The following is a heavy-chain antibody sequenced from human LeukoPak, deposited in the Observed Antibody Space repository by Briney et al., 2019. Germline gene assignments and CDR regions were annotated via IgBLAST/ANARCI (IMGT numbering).Heavy chain of an antibody. CDR3: ARSMLTIPIPGGY. CDR1: GFTFSSYG. J-gene: IGHJ4*02. Sequence: GGSLRLSCAASGFTFSSYGMSWVRQAPGKGLEWVSAISGSGGSTYYADSVKGRFTISRDNSKNTLYLQMNSLRAEDTAVYYCARSMLTIPIPGGYWGQGTLVTVSS. D-gene: IGHD3-16*01. CDR2: ISGSGGST. V-gene: IGHV3-23*01.